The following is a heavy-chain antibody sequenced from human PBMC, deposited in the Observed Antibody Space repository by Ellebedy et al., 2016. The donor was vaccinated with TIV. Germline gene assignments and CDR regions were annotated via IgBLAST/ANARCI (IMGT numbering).Heavy chain of an antibody. CDR1: GFTFDDYG. CDR3: ANRAQDFGVVIHFDN. V-gene: IGHV3-20*04. Sequence: GESLKISCAASGFTFDDYGMSWVRQAPGKGLEWVSGINWNGGSTYYADSVKGRFTISRDNSKNTLYLQMNSLRAEDTAVYYCANRAQDFGVVIHFDNWGQGTLVTVSS. CDR2: INWNGGST. J-gene: IGHJ4*02. D-gene: IGHD3-3*01.